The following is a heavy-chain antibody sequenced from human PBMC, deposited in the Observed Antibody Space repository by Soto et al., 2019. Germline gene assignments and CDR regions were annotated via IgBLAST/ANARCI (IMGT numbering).Heavy chain of an antibody. Sequence: GASVKVSCKAAGYTFTGDYLHCVRQAPGQGLEWMAWINPKSGYTKSAQKFQARVTLTRDTSISTAYMELRSLRSEDTAVYFCARYTGSNSLFDSWGQGTPVTVSS. CDR3: ARYTGSNSLFDS. V-gene: IGHV1-2*02. J-gene: IGHJ4*02. CDR1: GYTFTGDY. CDR2: INPKSGYT. D-gene: IGHD1-26*01.